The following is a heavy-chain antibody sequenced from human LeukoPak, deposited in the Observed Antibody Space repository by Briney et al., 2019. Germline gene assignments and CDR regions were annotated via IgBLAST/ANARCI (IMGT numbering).Heavy chain of an antibody. D-gene: IGHD4-17*01. CDR2: IYYSGST. V-gene: IGHV4-59*01. CDR1: GGSTSSYY. CDR3: ARDTATVFYYYMDV. J-gene: IGHJ6*03. Sequence: SETLSLTCTVSGGSTSSYYWSWIRQPPGKGLEWIGYIYYSGSTNYNPSLKSRVTISVDTSKNQFSLKLSSVTAADTAVYYCARDTATVFYYYMDVWGKGTTVTVSS.